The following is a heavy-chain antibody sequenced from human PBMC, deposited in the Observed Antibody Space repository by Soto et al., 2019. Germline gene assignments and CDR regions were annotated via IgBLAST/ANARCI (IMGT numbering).Heavy chain of an antibody. J-gene: IGHJ5*02. D-gene: IGHD2-15*01. CDR2: IYYSGST. V-gene: IGHV4-59*01. CDR1: GGSISSYY. CDR3: ARLPAVANWFDP. Sequence: SETLSLTCTVSGGSISSYYWSWIRQPPGKGLEWIGYIYYSGSTNYNPSLKSRVTISVDTSKNQFSLKLSSVTAADTAVYYCARLPAVANWFDPWGQGTLVTVS.